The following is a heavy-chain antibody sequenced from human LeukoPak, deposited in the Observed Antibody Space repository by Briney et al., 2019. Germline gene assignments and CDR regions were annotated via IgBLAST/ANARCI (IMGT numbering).Heavy chain of an antibody. D-gene: IGHD3-3*01. CDR3: AISSWDFWSGYLPSDY. CDR1: GYTLTELS. CDR2: FDPEDGET. Sequence: ASVKVSCKVSGYTLTELSMHWVRQAPGKGLEWMGGFDPEDGETIYAQKFQGRVTMTEDTSTDTAYMELSSLGSEDTAVYYCAISSWDFWSGYLPSDYWGQGTLVTVSS. V-gene: IGHV1-24*01. J-gene: IGHJ4*02.